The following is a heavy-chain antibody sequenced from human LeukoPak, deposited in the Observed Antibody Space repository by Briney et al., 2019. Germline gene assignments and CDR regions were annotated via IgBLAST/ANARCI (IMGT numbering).Heavy chain of an antibody. CDR3: ARHTVTYYYYYMDV. D-gene: IGHD4-17*01. CDR2: IKQDGSEK. Sequence: GGSLRLSCAASGFTFSNAWMSWVRQAPGKGLEGVANIKQDGSEKYYVGSVKGRFTISRHNAKNSLYLPVNGLTANDTDVCYCARHTVTYYYYYMDVWGKGTTVTVSS. J-gene: IGHJ6*03. CDR1: GFTFSNAW. V-gene: IGHV3-7*03.